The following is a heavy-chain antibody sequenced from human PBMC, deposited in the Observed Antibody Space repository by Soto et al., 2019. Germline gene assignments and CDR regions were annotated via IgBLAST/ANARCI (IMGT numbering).Heavy chain of an antibody. CDR2: ISYDGSNK. CDR3: AKDYGGNRYYYYGMDV. CDR1: GFTFSSYG. V-gene: IGHV3-30*18. Sequence: QSGGSLRLSCAASGFTFSSYGMHWVRQAPGKGLEWVAVISYDGSNKYYADSVKGRFTISRDNSKNTLYLQMNSLRAEDTAVYYCAKDYGGNRYYYYGMDVWGQGTTVTVSS. D-gene: IGHD4-17*01. J-gene: IGHJ6*02.